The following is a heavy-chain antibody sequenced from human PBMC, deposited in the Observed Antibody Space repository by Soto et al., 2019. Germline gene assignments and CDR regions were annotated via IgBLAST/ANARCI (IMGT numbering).Heavy chain of an antibody. CDR3: ARGYMGATSGVGY. CDR2: ISSSSSYI. Sequence: GGSLRLSCAASGFTFSSYSMNWVRQAPGKGLEWVSSISSSSSYIYYADSVKGRFTISRDNAKNSLYLQMNSLRAEDTAVYYCARGYMGATSGVGYWGQGTLVTVSS. J-gene: IGHJ4*02. CDR1: GFTFSSYS. D-gene: IGHD1-26*01. V-gene: IGHV3-21*01.